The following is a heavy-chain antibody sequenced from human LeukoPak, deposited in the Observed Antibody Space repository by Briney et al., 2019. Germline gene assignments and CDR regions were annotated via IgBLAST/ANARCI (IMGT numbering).Heavy chain of an antibody. CDR1: GGSISSGSYY. J-gene: IGHJ6*02. Sequence: SETLSLTCTVSGGSISSGSYYWSWTRQPAGKGLEWIGSIYHSGSTYYNPSLKSRVTISVDTSKNQFSLKLSSVTAADTAVYYCARLSIGYYDILTGHVPMDVWGQGTTVTVSS. D-gene: IGHD3-9*01. CDR2: IYHSGST. CDR3: ARLSIGYYDILTGHVPMDV. V-gene: IGHV4-39*07.